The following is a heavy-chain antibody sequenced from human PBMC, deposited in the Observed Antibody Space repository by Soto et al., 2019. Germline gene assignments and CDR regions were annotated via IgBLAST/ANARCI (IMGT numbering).Heavy chain of an antibody. CDR3: XXXXXGVLXLGXXXXGXDNYGFDV. D-gene: IGHD2-8*02. CDR2: IIPILDIP. Sequence: QVQLVQSGAEVKKPGSSVKVSCKASGGTFSRYTFTWVRQAPGQGLEWMGRIIPILDIPNYAQNFQGRVTIPASNXTTXXXXXXSXLTSXDTAVXXXXXXXXGVLXLGXXXXGXDNYGFDVWGQGTTVTVSS. CDR1: GGTFSRYT. J-gene: IGHJ6*02. V-gene: IGHV1-69*02.